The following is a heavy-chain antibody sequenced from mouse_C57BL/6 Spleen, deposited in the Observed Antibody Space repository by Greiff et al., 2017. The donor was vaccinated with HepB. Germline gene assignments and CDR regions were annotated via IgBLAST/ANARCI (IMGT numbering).Heavy chain of an antibody. CDR2: IRLKSDNYAT. CDR1: GFTFSNYW. Sequence: EVKVEESGGGLVQPGGSMTLSCVASGFTFSNYWMNWVRQSPEKGLEWVAQIRLKSDNYATHYAESVKGRFTISRDDSKSSVYLQMNNLRAEDTGIYYCTAGYGAYWGQGTLVTVSA. V-gene: IGHV6-3*01. J-gene: IGHJ3*01. D-gene: IGHD2-2*01. CDR3: TAGYGAY.